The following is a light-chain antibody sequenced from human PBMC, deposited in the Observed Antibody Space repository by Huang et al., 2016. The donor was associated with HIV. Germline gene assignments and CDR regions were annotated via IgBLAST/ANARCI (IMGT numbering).Light chain of an antibody. Sequence: DIVMTQSPDSLAVSLGERAPINCKSSQTVLYSSNNKNYLAWYQQKPGQPPKLLIYGASTRESGVPDRFSGSGSGTDFTLTISSLQAADVAVYYCHQYYRSPWTFGQGTKVEIK. CDR2: GAS. CDR1: QTVLYSSNNKNY. V-gene: IGKV4-1*01. J-gene: IGKJ1*01. CDR3: HQYYRSPWT.